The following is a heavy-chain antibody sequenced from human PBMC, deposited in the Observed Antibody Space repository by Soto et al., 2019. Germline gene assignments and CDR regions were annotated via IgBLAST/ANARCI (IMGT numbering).Heavy chain of an antibody. D-gene: IGHD4-17*01. Sequence: GGSLRLSCAASGFTVSSNYMSWVRQAPGKGLEWVSVIYSGGSTYYADSVKGRFTISRDNSKNTLYLQMNSLNTEDTALYYCARAVPGDYRSFDIWGQGTMVTVSS. CDR3: ARAVPGDYRSFDI. J-gene: IGHJ3*02. V-gene: IGHV3-66*01. CDR2: IYSGGST. CDR1: GFTVSSNY.